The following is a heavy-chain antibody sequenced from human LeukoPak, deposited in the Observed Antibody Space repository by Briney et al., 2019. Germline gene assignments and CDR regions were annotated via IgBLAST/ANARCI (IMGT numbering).Heavy chain of an antibody. D-gene: IGHD6-19*01. CDR2: ISYNETNK. V-gene: IGHV3-30*04. J-gene: IGHJ4*02. CDR1: GFIFNNYA. CDR3: ARVGGSGWYGYIDY. Sequence: GRSLRLSCTASGFIFNNYAMHWVRRAPGKGLEWVALISYNETNKYYPDSVKGRFTISRDSSKNTVYLQMGSLRADDTAVYYCARVGGSGWYGYIDYWGQGTLVTVSS.